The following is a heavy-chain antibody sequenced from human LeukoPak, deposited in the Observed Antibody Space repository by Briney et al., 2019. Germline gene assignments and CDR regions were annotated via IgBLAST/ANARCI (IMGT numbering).Heavy chain of an antibody. Sequence: PGGSLRLSCAASGFTFSNYWIHWVCQVPGKGLVWVSRINPAGNYRNYADSVEGRFTISRDNARNTVYLQMNSLRAEDTALFYCVRDWDHYDFDSWGQGTLVIVSS. CDR1: GFTFSNYW. D-gene: IGHD3-3*01. CDR3: VRDWDHYDFDS. J-gene: IGHJ5*01. V-gene: IGHV3-74*01. CDR2: INPAGNYR.